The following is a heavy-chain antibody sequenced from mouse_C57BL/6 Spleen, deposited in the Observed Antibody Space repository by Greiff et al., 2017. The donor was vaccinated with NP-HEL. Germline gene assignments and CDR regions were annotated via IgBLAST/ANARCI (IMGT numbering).Heavy chain of an antibody. CDR3: ARARAAQATRFDY. D-gene: IGHD3-2*02. Sequence: VQLQQSGPVLVKPGPSVKISCKASGFTFTDYYMHWVKQSHGKSLEWIGLVYPYNGGTSYNQKFKGKATLTVDTSSSPAYMELNGLTSEDSAVYYCARARAAQATRFDYWGQGTTLTDSS. CDR1: GFTFTDYY. J-gene: IGHJ2*01. V-gene: IGHV1-36*01. CDR2: VYPYNGGT.